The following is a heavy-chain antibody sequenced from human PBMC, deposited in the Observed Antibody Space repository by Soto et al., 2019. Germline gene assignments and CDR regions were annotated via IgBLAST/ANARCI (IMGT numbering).Heavy chain of an antibody. V-gene: IGHV6-1*01. D-gene: IGHD1-1*01. Sequence: PSQTLSITCAISGDSVSSNSAAWNWIRLSPSRGLEWLGRTYYRSKRYSVYAPSVKRPITINPDTSKNQFSLQLNSVTPDDTAIYYCARGPGSLRPWGQGTLVTVSS. J-gene: IGHJ5*02. CDR3: ARGPGSLRP. CDR1: GDSVSSNSAA. CDR2: TYYRSKRYS.